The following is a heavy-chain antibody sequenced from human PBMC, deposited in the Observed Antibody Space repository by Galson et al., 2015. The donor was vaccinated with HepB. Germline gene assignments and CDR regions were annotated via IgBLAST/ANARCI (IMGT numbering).Heavy chain of an antibody. V-gene: IGHV4-39*01. CDR1: GGSISSSSYY. CDR3: ARHRRGVVVVAATLNYYGMDV. Sequence: TLSLTCTVSGGSISSSSYYWGWIRQPPGKGLEWIGSIYYSGSTYYNPSLKSRVTISVDTSKNQFSLKLSSVTAADTAVYYCARHRRGVVVVAATLNYYGMDVWGQGTTVTVSS. CDR2: IYYSGST. J-gene: IGHJ6*02. D-gene: IGHD2-15*01.